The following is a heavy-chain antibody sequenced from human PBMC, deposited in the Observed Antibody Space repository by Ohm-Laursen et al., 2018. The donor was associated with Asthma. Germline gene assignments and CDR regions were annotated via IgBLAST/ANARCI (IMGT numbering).Heavy chain of an antibody. Sequence: SLRLSCSASGFTFSSYAMSWVRQAPGKGLEWVSGISSNGGSTQYADSVKGRFTISRDNSKNTLYLQMNSLRAEDTAVYYCARDPRELGPFDYWGQGTLVTVSS. CDR3: ARDPRELGPFDY. D-gene: IGHD7-27*01. CDR1: GFTFSSYA. J-gene: IGHJ4*02. CDR2: ISSNGGST. V-gene: IGHV3-23*01.